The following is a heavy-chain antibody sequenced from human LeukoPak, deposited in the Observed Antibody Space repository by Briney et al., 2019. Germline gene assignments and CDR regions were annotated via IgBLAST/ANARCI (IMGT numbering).Heavy chain of an antibody. CDR3: AKESGPMITFGGVIVPPDY. CDR2: TSGSGGST. Sequence: GGSLRLSCAASGFTFSSYAMSWVRRAPGKGLEWVSATSGSGGSTYYADSVKGRFTISRDNSKNTLYLQMNSLRAEDTAVYYCAKESGPMITFGGVIVPPDYWGQGTLVTVSS. D-gene: IGHD3-16*02. V-gene: IGHV3-23*01. J-gene: IGHJ4*02. CDR1: GFTFSSYA.